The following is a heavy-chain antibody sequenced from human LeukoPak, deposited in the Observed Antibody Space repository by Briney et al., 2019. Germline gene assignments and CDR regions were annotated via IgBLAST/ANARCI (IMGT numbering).Heavy chain of an antibody. CDR3: AKSPIRGNWFDP. J-gene: IGHJ5*02. V-gene: IGHV3-23*01. CDR1: GFTFSSYA. Sequence: QPGGSLRLSCTASGFTFSSYAMNWVRQAPGKGLEWVSGFSGSGGSTHYADSVKGRFTISRDNSKNTLYMQMNSLRAEDTAVYYCAKSPIRGNWFDPWGQGTLVTVSS. CDR2: FSGSGGST. D-gene: IGHD3-10*01.